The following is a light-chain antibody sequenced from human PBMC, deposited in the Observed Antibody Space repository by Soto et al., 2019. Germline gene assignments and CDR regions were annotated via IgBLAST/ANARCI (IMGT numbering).Light chain of an antibody. CDR3: QQYGASRT. CDR1: QSFSSSD. J-gene: IGKJ1*01. CDR2: AVS. Sequence: DIVLTQSPGTLSLSPGERATLSCRASQSFSSSDLAWYQQKPGQAPRLLIYAVSSRAPGIPDRFSGSGSGIDFTLTISGLEPEDFAVYYCQQYGASRTFGQGTKVEIK. V-gene: IGKV3-20*01.